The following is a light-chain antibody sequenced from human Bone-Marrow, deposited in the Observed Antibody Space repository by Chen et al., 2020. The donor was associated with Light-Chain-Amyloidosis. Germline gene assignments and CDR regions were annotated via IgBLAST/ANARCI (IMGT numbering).Light chain of an antibody. Sequence: NLMLTQPPLVSESPGKTVIISCTLSSGSIATNYVQWYQQRPGSSPTTVIYEDDQRPSGIPDRFSGSIDRSSNAASRTISGLKAEDEADYYCQSYQGSSQGVFGGGTKLTVL. CDR3: QSYQGSSQGV. CDR2: EDD. J-gene: IGLJ3*02. CDR1: SGSIATNY. V-gene: IGLV6-57*01.